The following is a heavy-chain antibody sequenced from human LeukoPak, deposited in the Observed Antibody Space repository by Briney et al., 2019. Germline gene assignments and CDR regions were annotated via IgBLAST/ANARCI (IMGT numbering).Heavy chain of an antibody. J-gene: IGHJ6*03. V-gene: IGHV3-49*04. D-gene: IGHD2-15*01. Sequence: PGGSLRLSCAASGFTFSSYEMNWVRQAPGKGLEWVGFIRSTGYGETTEYAASVKGRFTISRDDSKGIAYLQMNSLRIEDTAVYFCTRDRGTLHCTGGTCDANFYKYMDVWGTGTTVTISS. CDR3: TRDRGTLHCTGGTCDANFYKYMDV. CDR1: GFTFSSYE. CDR2: IRSTGYGETT.